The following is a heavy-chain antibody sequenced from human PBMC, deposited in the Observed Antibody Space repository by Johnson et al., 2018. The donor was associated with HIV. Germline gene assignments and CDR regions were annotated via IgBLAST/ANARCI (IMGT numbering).Heavy chain of an antibody. V-gene: IGHV3-9*01. D-gene: IGHD3-22*01. CDR2: ISWNSGSI. CDR1: GFTFDDYA. CDR3: ARLLRAPLNDYDSSGHDAFDL. J-gene: IGHJ3*01. Sequence: VQLVESGGGLVQPGRSLRLSCAASGFTFDDYAMHWVRQAPGKGLEWVSGISWNSGSIGYADSVKGRFTISRDNAKNSLDLQMNSLRAEDTAVYYCARLLRAPLNDYDSSGHDAFDLWGQGTMVTVSS.